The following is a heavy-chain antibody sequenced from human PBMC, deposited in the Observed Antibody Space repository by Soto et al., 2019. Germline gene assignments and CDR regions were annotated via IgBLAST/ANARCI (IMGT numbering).Heavy chain of an antibody. CDR2: ISYDGSNK. CDR3: ASHCSGGSCHTT. V-gene: IGHV3-30-3*01. D-gene: IGHD2-15*01. Sequence: QVQLVESGGGVAQPGRSLRLSCAASGFTFSSYAMHWVRQAPGKGLEWVAVISYDGSNKYYADSVKGRFTISRDNSKNTLYLQMNSLRAEDTAVYYCASHCSGGSCHTTWGQGTLVTVSS. J-gene: IGHJ5*02. CDR1: GFTFSSYA.